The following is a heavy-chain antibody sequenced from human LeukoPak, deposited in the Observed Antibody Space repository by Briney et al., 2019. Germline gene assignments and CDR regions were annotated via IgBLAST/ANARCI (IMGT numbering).Heavy chain of an antibody. D-gene: IGHD6-13*01. J-gene: IGHJ4*02. Sequence: GGSLRLSCAASGFTFSNAWMSWVRQAAGKGLEWVGRIKSKTDGGTTDYAAPVKGRFTISRDDSKNTLYLQMNSLKTEDTAVYYCARGEAAAVHYFDYWGQGTLVTVSS. CDR1: GFTFSNAW. CDR2: IKSKTDGGTT. V-gene: IGHV3-15*01. CDR3: ARGEAAAVHYFDY.